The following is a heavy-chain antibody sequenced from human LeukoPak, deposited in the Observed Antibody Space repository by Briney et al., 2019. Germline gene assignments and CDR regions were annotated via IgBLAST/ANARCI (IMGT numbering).Heavy chain of an antibody. J-gene: IGHJ5*02. CDR1: GFTFSSYW. V-gene: IGHV3-7*01. CDR3: ARTEVNDFWSGPDWFDP. Sequence: GGSLRLSCAASGFTFSSYWMSWVRPAPGKGLEWVANIKQDGSEKYYVDSVKGRFTIFRDNAKNSLYLQMNSLRAEDTAVYYCARTEVNDFWSGPDWFDPWGQGTLVTVSS. D-gene: IGHD3-3*01. CDR2: IKQDGSEK.